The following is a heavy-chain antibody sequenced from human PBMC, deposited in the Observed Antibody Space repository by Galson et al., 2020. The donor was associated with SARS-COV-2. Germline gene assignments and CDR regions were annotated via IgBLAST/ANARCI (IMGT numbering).Heavy chain of an antibody. V-gene: IGHV4-34*01. D-gene: IGHD4-17*01. CDR2: INHSGST. CDR1: GGSFSGYY. J-gene: IGHJ6*02. CDR3: ARGRTVTTFYYYYGMDV. Sequence: SQASETLSPTCAVYGGSFSGYYWSWIRQPPGKGLEWIGEINHSGSTNYNPSLKSRVTISVDTSKNQFSLKLSSVTAPDTAGYYCARGRTVTTFYYYYGMDVWGQGTTVTVSS.